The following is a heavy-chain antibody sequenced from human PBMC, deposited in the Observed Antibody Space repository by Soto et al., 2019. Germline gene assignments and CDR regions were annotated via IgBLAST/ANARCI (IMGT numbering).Heavy chain of an antibody. D-gene: IGHD2-2*01. CDR2: VYYSGST. Sequence: QVQLQESGPGLVKPSETLSLTCTVSGGSISSYYWSWIRQPPGKGLEWIGYVYYSGSTKYNPSLKIRVTISMDTSKNQFSLKLSSVTAADTAVYYCAGTNAGGYWGQGTPITVSS. J-gene: IGHJ4*02. CDR3: AGTNAGGY. V-gene: IGHV4-59*03. CDR1: GGSISSYY.